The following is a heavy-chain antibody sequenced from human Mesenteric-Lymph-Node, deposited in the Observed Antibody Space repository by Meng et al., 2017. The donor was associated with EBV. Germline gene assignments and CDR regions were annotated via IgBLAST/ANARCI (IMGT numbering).Heavy chain of an antibody. Sequence: VQLGQAWAEGKKPGSSGKVSCKASGGTVSSYAISWVRQAPGQGLGWMGGIIPIFGTANYAQKFQGRVTITADESTSTAYMELSSLRSEDTAVYYCARAGRSNYYDSSGYDPWGQGTLVTVSS. CDR2: IIPIFGTA. D-gene: IGHD3-22*01. V-gene: IGHV1-69*01. CDR1: GGTVSSYA. CDR3: ARAGRSNYYDSSGYDP. J-gene: IGHJ5*02.